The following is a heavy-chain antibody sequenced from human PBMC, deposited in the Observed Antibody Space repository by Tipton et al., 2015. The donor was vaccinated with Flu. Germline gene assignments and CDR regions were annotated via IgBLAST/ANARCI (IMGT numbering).Heavy chain of an antibody. Sequence: QLVQSGPEVKKPGASVKVSCKASGYTFTRYGISWVRQAPGQGLEWMGWISAYNGNTNYAQKLQGRVTMTTDTSTSTAYMELRSLRSDATAVYYCARDPGYDYIWGSYRLDYWGQGTLVTVSS. CDR3: ARDPGYDYIWGSYRLDY. J-gene: IGHJ4*02. CDR2: ISAYNGNT. CDR1: GYTFTRYG. V-gene: IGHV1-18*01. D-gene: IGHD3-16*02.